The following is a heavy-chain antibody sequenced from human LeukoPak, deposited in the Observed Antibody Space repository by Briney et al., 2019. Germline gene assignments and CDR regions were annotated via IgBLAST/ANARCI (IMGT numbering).Heavy chain of an antibody. CDR3: ASLFRDDVFDI. CDR2: IYPGDSDT. D-gene: IGHD3-10*01. Sequence: GESLKISCKGSGYNFANYWIGWVRQMPGKGLEWMGIIYPGDSDTRYSPSFQGHVTISADKSISTAYLQWSSLKASDTAMYYCASLFRDDVFDIWGQGTMVTVSS. CDR1: GYNFANYW. V-gene: IGHV5-51*01. J-gene: IGHJ3*02.